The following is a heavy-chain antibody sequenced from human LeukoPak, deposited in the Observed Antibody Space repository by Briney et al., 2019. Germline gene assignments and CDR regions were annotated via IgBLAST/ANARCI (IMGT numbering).Heavy chain of an antibody. CDR3: ARGAQYCSGGSCYRGAFDI. Sequence: GASVKVSCKASGYTFTSYGISWVRQAPGQGLEWMGWISAYNGNTNYAQKLQGRVTMTTDTSTSPAYMELRSLRSDDTAVYYCARGAQYCSGGSCYRGAFDIWGQGTMVTVSS. CDR1: GYTFTSYG. CDR2: ISAYNGNT. V-gene: IGHV1-18*01. D-gene: IGHD2-15*01. J-gene: IGHJ3*02.